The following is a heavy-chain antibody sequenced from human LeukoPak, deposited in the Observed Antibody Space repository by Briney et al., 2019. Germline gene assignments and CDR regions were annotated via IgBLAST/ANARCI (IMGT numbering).Heavy chain of an antibody. D-gene: IGHD4-17*01. V-gene: IGHV4-39*07. Sequence: SPSETLSLTCSVSDGSISSSSYYWAWVRQPPGKGLEWIGSMYDSGSTDYHPSLRSRVTISVDTPKNQFSLKLSSVTAADTAVYYCARDGVSMTTVITLAFDIWGQGTMVTVSS. J-gene: IGHJ3*02. CDR2: MYDSGST. CDR1: DGSISSSSYY. CDR3: ARDGVSMTTVITLAFDI.